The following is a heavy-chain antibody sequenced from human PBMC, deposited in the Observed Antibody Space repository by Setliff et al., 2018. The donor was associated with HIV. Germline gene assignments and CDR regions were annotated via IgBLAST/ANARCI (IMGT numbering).Heavy chain of an antibody. CDR2: INWNGGST. J-gene: IGHJ6*03. CDR1: GFTFDDYG. V-gene: IGHV3-20*01. Sequence: PGGSLRLSCAASGFTFDDYGMSWVRQAPGKGLEWVSGINWNGGSTGYADSVKGRFTISRDNAKNSLYLQMNSLRAEDTALYHCARVNYYDSSTSCPGEDYMDVWGKGTTVTVSS. D-gene: IGHD3-22*01. CDR3: ARVNYYDSSTSCPGEDYMDV.